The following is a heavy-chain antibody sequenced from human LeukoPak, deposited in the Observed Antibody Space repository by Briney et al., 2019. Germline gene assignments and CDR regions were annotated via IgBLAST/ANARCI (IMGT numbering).Heavy chain of an antibody. CDR1: GTTFRIYA. J-gene: IGHJ3*02. CDR2: ISGTVSNT. CDR3: AKGKVSIWPGAFDI. Sequence: GGSDRLSCAASGTTFRIYAMTWVRQPPGKGLEWVAGISGTVSNTYHADSVKGRFTISRDNSKYTVSMQMNSLAAEDTAIYYCAKGKVSIWPGAFDIWGQRTVVTVSS. V-gene: IGHV3-23*01. D-gene: IGHD3-9*01.